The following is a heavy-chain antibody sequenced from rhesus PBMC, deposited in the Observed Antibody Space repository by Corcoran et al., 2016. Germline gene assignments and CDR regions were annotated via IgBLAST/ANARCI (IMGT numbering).Heavy chain of an antibody. Sequence: EVQLVETGGGLVQPGGSLRPSCAASGFTFRSYGMGWVRQAPGKGLEWVSGISYTGGSTYYTDSVKGRFTISRDNSKNTLSLQMNSLRAEDTAVYYCAKEGYTYRYPPDYFDYWGQGVLVTVSS. D-gene: IGHD3S6*01. CDR3: AKEGYTYRYPPDYFDY. CDR1: GFTFRSYG. J-gene: IGHJ4*01. CDR2: ISYTGGST. V-gene: IGHV3S5*01.